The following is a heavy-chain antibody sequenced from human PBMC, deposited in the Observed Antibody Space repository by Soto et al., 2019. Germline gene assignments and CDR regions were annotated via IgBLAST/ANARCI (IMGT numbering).Heavy chain of an antibody. Sequence: EVQLVGSGGGLVQPGGSLRLSCAASGFTFSRYWMSWVRQAPGQGLEWVANIKEDGSAKYYVDSVKGRFTISRDNAENSLYLQMNSLRAEDTAVYYCGQPRDGYGGYVDSWGQGTLVTVSS. D-gene: IGHD1-26*01. J-gene: IGHJ4*03. CDR1: GFTFSRYW. CDR3: GQPRDGYGGYVDS. V-gene: IGHV3-7*05. CDR2: IKEDGSAK.